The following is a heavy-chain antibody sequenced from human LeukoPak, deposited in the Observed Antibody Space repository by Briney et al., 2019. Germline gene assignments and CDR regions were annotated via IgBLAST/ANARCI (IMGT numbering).Heavy chain of an antibody. CDR1: GFTFSSYW. CDR2: IKQDGSEK. Sequence: GGSLRLSCAASGFTFSSYWMSWVRQAPGKGLEWVANIKQDGSEKYYVDSVKGRFTISRDNAKNSLYLQMNSLRAEDTAVYYCARDAGRGYSYSASMFFDYWGQGTLVTVSS. CDR3: ARDAGRGYSYSASMFFDY. V-gene: IGHV3-7*03. J-gene: IGHJ4*02. D-gene: IGHD5-18*01.